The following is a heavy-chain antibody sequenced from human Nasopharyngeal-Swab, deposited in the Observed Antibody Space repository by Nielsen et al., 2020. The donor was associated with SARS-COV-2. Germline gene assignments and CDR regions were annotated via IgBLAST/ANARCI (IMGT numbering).Heavy chain of an antibody. J-gene: IGHJ6*02. CDR3: ARHHDYTAMDV. V-gene: IGHV4-59*08. Sequence: SETPSLTCRVSDGSFGDYYWSWIRQRPGKGLEWIGHIFYTGRTDYNPSLESRVSISLDTTLKTFSLSLTSVTEADTARYFCARHHDYTAMDVWGPGATVTVSS. CDR2: IFYTGRT. CDR1: DGSFGDYY. D-gene: IGHD4-11*01.